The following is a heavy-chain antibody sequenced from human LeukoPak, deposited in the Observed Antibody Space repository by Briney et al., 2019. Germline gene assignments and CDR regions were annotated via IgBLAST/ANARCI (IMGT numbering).Heavy chain of an antibody. CDR1: GGSISDYF. J-gene: IGHJ4*02. Sequence: SETLSLTCTVSGGSISDYFWSWIRQPPGKGLEWIGSIYYSGSTYYNPSLKSRVTISVDTSKNQFSLKLSSVTAADTAVYYCARVQLVLVLDYWGQGTLVTVSS. D-gene: IGHD6-6*01. V-gene: IGHV4-59*05. CDR2: IYYSGST. CDR3: ARVQLVLVLDY.